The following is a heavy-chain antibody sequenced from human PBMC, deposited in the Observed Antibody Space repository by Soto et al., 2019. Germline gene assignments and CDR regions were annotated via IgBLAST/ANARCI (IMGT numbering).Heavy chain of an antibody. V-gene: IGHV3-7*01. CDR2: INQDGSEK. CDR3: ARSSGYHDTYPTNQYFHH. J-gene: IGHJ1*01. Sequence: PGGSLRLSCAASGFTFSTYWLSWVRQAPGTGLEWVANINQDGSEKYYVDSVKGRFTISRDNASNSLYLQVNSLRADDTAMFYCARSSGYHDTYPTNQYFHHWGHGTLVTVSS. D-gene: IGHD3-22*01. CDR1: GFTFSTYW.